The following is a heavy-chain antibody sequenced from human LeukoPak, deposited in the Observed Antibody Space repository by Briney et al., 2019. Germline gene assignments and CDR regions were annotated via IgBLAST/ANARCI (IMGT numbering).Heavy chain of an antibody. Sequence: GSLRLSCAASGFTFSSYAVSWVRQAPGKGLEWVSAISGSGGSTYYADSVKGRFTISRDNSKNTLYLQMNSLRAEDTAVYYCAKGYYYGSEIFDYWGQGTLVTVSS. J-gene: IGHJ4*02. CDR3: AKGYYYGSEIFDY. V-gene: IGHV3-23*01. D-gene: IGHD3-10*01. CDR2: ISGSGGST. CDR1: GFTFSSYA.